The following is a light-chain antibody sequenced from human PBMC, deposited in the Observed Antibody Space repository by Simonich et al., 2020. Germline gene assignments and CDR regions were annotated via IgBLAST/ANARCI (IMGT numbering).Light chain of an antibody. CDR1: QSVLYSSNNKNY. Sequence: DIVMTQSPDSLAVSLGERATINCKSSQSVLYSSNNKNYLAGYQQKTGQPPKLLIYWAPTRESGVPYRFSGSGSGTDFTLTISSLQAEDVAVYYCQQYYSTPFTFGPGTKVDI. CDR3: QQYYSTPFT. J-gene: IGKJ3*01. CDR2: WAP. V-gene: IGKV4-1*01.